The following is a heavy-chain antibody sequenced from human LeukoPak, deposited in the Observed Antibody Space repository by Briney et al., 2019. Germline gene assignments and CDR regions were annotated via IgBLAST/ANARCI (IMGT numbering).Heavy chain of an antibody. D-gene: IGHD2-2*01. Sequence: SVKVSCKASGGTFSSYAISWVRQAPGQGLEWMGGIIPIFGTANYAQKFQGRVTITADESTSTAYMELSSLRSEDTAVYYCARSKTPGALGYCSSTSCAFDIWDQGTMVTVSS. J-gene: IGHJ3*02. CDR2: IIPIFGTA. CDR3: ARSKTPGALGYCSSTSCAFDI. CDR1: GGTFSSYA. V-gene: IGHV1-69*13.